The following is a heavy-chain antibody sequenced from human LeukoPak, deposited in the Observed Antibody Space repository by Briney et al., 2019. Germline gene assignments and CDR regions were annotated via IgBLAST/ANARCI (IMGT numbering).Heavy chain of an antibody. V-gene: IGHV1-18*01. CDR3: ARDPTTQTFDY. Sequence: ASVKVSCKASGYTFTNYGISWVRQAPGQGLEWMGWISAYTGNTNYAQNFQGRVTMTTDTSTTTAYMELRSLTSDDTAVYYCARDPTTQTFDYWGQGTLVTVSS. CDR1: GYTFTNYG. D-gene: IGHD4-11*01. J-gene: IGHJ4*02. CDR2: ISAYTGNT.